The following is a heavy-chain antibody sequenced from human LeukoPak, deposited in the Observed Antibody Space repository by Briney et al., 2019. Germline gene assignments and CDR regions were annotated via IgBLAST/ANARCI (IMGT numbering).Heavy chain of an antibody. CDR2: IYYSGST. Sequence: SETLSLTCTVSGGSISSYYWSWIRQPPGKGLDWIGYIYYSGSTNYNPSLKSRVTISVDTSKNQFSLKLSSVTAADTAVYYCARTGEDWGYYYYYMDVWGKGTTVTVSS. V-gene: IGHV4-59*01. CDR1: GGSISSYY. CDR3: ARTGEDWGYYYYYMDV. J-gene: IGHJ6*03. D-gene: IGHD7-27*01.